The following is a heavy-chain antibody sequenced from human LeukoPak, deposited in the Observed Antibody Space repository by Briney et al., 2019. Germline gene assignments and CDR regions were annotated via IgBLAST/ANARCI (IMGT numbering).Heavy chain of an antibody. CDR3: ARASSGWPFDY. CDR2: INHSGST. D-gene: IGHD6-19*01. J-gene: IGHJ4*02. Sequence: PSETLSLTCTVSGGSISSYYWSWIRQPPGKGLEWIGEINHSGSTNYNPSLKSRVTISVDTSKNQFSLKLSSVTAADTAVYYCARASSGWPFDYWGQGTLVTVSS. V-gene: IGHV4-34*01. CDR1: GGSISSYY.